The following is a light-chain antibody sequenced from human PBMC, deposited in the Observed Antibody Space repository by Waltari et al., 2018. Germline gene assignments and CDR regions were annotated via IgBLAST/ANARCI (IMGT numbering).Light chain of an antibody. V-gene: IGKV3-11*01. Sequence: EIGLTQSPATLALSPGERATLSCRASQSVSSYLAWYQQKPGQAPRLLIYDASNRATGIPARFSGSGSGTDFTLTISSLDPEDFAVYYCQQRSNWPGFTFGPGTKVDIK. J-gene: IGKJ3*01. CDR3: QQRSNWPGFT. CDR2: DAS. CDR1: QSVSSY.